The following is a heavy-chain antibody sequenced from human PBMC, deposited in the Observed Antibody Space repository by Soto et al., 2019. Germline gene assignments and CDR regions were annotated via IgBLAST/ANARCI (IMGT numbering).Heavy chain of an antibody. CDR1: GGSITTGGYY. D-gene: IGHD2-15*01. Sequence: TLSRTCPVSGGSITTGGYYWSWIRQLPGKGLEGIGHRYYSESTYYNPSLKSRVSISLDTSKNQFSLKLSFVTAADAAMYYCARNKCSGGSCYSWSLDYWGQGTQVTVYS. CDR3: ARNKCSGGSCYSWSLDY. CDR2: RYYSEST. V-gene: IGHV4-31*02. J-gene: IGHJ4*02.